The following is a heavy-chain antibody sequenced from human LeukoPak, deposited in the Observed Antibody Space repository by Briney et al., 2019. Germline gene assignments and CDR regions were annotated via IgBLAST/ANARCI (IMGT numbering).Heavy chain of an antibody. CDR1: GFTFNSNG. Sequence: GGSLRLSCAASGFTFNSNGMSWVRQAPGKGLEWVSSISGSGGSTYYADSVKGRFRISRDNSKNTLYLQMNSLRAEDTAIYYCARDRGTTVTTGAKGHFDFWGQGTLVTVSS. CDR2: ISGSGGST. D-gene: IGHD4-11*01. CDR3: ARDRGTTVTTGAKGHFDF. V-gene: IGHV3-23*01. J-gene: IGHJ4*02.